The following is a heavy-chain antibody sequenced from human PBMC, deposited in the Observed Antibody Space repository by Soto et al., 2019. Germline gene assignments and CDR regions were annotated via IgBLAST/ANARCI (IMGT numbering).Heavy chain of an antibody. J-gene: IGHJ4*02. CDR1: GFTFSSYG. V-gene: IGHV3-30*18. Sequence: GGSLRLSCAASGFTFSSYGMHWVRQAPGKGLEWVAVISYDGSNKYYADSVKGRFTISRDNSKNTLYLQMNSLRAEDTAVYYCAKDWNAALGYSSGYYWGQGTLVTVSS. D-gene: IGHD6-19*01. CDR2: ISYDGSNK. CDR3: AKDWNAALGYSSGYY.